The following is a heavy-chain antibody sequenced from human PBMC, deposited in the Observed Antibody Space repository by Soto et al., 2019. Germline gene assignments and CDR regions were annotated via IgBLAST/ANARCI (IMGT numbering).Heavy chain of an antibody. CDR2: ISYDGSNK. D-gene: IGHD1-26*01. CDR3: AKLREPVDY. J-gene: IGHJ4*02. Sequence: QVQLAESGGGVVQPGRSLRLSCAASGFTFSSYGMHWVRQAPGKGLEWVAVISYDGSNKYYADSVKGRSTISRDNSKNTLYLQMNSLRAEDKAVYYCAKLREPVDYWGQGTLVTVSS. V-gene: IGHV3-30*18. CDR1: GFTFSSYG.